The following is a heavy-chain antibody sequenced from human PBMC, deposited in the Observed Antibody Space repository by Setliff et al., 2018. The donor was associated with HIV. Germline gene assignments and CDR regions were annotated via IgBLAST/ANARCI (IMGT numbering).Heavy chain of an antibody. J-gene: IGHJ3*01. CDR2: IIPILGIA. Sequence: SVKVSCKASGGTFSSYAISWVRQAPGQGLEWMGGIIPILGIANYAQKFQGRVTITADESTSTAYMELSSLRSEDTAVYYCATSYSYDSAAANAFDVWGQGTMVTVSS. CDR1: GGTFSSYA. D-gene: IGHD3-22*01. CDR3: ATSYSYDSAAANAFDV. V-gene: IGHV1-69*10.